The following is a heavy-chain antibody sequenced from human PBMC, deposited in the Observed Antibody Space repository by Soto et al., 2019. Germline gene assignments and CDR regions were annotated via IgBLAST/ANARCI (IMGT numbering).Heavy chain of an antibody. CDR3: ARAYSSGWSYYYYGMDV. Sequence: QVQLVQSGAEVKKPGASVKVSCKASGYTFTSYGISWVRQAPGQGLEWMGWISAYNGNINYAQKLQGRVTMTTDTSTSTAYMELRSLRSDDTAVYYCARAYSSGWSYYYYGMDVWGQGTTVTVSS. J-gene: IGHJ6*02. D-gene: IGHD6-19*01. V-gene: IGHV1-18*01. CDR2: ISAYNGNI. CDR1: GYTFTSYG.